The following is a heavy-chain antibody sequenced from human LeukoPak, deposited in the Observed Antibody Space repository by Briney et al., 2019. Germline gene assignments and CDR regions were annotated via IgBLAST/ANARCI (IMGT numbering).Heavy chain of an antibody. V-gene: IGHV3-30*02. CDR2: IRYDGSNK. CDR1: GFTFSSYG. J-gene: IGHJ4*02. CDR3: AKESATVTKRVPEGY. Sequence: PGGSLRLSCAASGFTFSSYGMHWVRQAPGKGLEWVAFIRYDGSNKYYADSVKGRFTISRDNSKNTLYLQMNSLRAEDTAVYYCAKESATVTKRVPEGYWGQGTLVTVSS. D-gene: IGHD4-17*01.